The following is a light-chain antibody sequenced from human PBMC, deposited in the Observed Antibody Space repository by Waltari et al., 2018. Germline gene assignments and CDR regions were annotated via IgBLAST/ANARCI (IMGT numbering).Light chain of an antibody. CDR1: RSNIGRHG. Sequence: QSVLTQPPSASGTPGQGLTVPCSGSRSNIGRHGVSWSQQVPGTAPKLLMHTDNQRPSGVPDRFSGSKSGTSASLAISGVQSEDEAHYYCAAWDDSLNGRVFGGGTKVTVL. CDR3: AAWDDSLNGRV. J-gene: IGLJ3*02. CDR2: TDN. V-gene: IGLV1-44*01.